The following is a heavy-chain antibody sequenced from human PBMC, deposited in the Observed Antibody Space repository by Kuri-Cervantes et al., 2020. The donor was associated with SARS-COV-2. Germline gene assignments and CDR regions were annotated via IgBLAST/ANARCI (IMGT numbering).Heavy chain of an antibody. Sequence: GESLKISCAASGFSFSSYWMHWVRQAPGKGPVWVSRIYTEGSTVSYADSVKGRFTISRDNAKNTLFLQMNSLRAEDTAVYYCARDVDPYYDYWSGSAGYWGQGTLVTVSS. D-gene: IGHD3-3*01. CDR3: ARDVDPYYDYWSGSAGY. CDR2: IYTEGSTV. CDR1: GFSFSSYW. J-gene: IGHJ4*02. V-gene: IGHV3-74*01.